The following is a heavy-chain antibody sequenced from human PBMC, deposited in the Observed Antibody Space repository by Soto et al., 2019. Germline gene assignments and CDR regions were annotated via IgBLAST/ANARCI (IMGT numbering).Heavy chain of an antibody. J-gene: IGHJ3*02. Sequence: GGSLRLSCAASGFTFSSYAMHWVRQAPGKGLEWVAVISYDGSNKYYADSVKGRFNISRDNSKNTLYLQMNSLRAEDTAVYYCASPSPYYYDSSGYQRSAFDIWGQGTMVTVSS. CDR3: ASPSPYYYDSSGYQRSAFDI. CDR1: GFTFSSYA. D-gene: IGHD3-22*01. V-gene: IGHV3-30-3*01. CDR2: ISYDGSNK.